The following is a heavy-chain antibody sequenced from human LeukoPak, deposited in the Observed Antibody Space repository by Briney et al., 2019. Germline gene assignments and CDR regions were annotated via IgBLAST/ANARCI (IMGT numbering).Heavy chain of an antibody. J-gene: IGHJ3*02. CDR1: GGSISSGDYY. V-gene: IGHV4-39*07. D-gene: IGHD3-10*01. CDR2: INHSGST. Sequence: SETLSLTCTVSGGSISSGDYYWSWIRQPPGKGLEWIGEINHSGSTNYNPSLKSRVTISVDTSKNQFSLKLSSVTAADTAVYYCARGGDDAFDIWGQGTMVTVSS. CDR3: ARGGDDAFDI.